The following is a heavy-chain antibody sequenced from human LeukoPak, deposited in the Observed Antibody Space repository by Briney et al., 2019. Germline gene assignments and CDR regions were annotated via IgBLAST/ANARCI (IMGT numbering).Heavy chain of an antibody. D-gene: IGHD6-25*01. CDR2: ICSNDNNT. CDR3: VRGPHIAATSY. J-gene: IGHJ4*02. V-gene: IGHV3-21*04. CDR1: GFTFSSYA. Sequence: GGSLRLSCAASGFTFSSYAMNWVRQAPGKGLEWVSAICSNDNNTYYANSVKGRFAISRDNAKKSLYLQINTLRAEDTAVYYCVRGPHIAATSYWGQGTLVTVSS.